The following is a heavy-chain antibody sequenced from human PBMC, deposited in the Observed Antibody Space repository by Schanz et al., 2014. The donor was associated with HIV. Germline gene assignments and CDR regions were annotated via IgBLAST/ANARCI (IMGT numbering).Heavy chain of an antibody. CDR1: GFTFSSDA. J-gene: IGHJ4*02. CDR3: AKEAVTTFFDY. V-gene: IGHV3-23*01. CDR2: ISRTGGST. D-gene: IGHD4-4*01. Sequence: EVRLLESGGGLVQPGGSLRLSCAAFGFTFSSDAMSWVRQAPGKGLEWVSSISRTGGSTYYADSVKGRFTISRDNSKNTLYLQMNSLRAEDTAVYYCAKEAVTTFFDYWGQGTLVTVSS.